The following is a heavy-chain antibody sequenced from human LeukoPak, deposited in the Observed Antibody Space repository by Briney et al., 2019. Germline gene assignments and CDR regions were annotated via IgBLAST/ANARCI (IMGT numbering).Heavy chain of an antibody. V-gene: IGHV1-18*01. CDR3: ARDPDSSWYYYYYMDV. J-gene: IGHJ6*03. D-gene: IGHD6-13*01. Sequence: ASVKVSCKASGYTFTSYGISWVRQAPGQGLEWMGWISAYSGNTNYAQKLQGRVTMTTDTSTSTAYMELRSLRSDDTAVYYCARDPDSSWYYYYYMDVWGKGTTVTVSS. CDR2: ISAYSGNT. CDR1: GYTFTSYG.